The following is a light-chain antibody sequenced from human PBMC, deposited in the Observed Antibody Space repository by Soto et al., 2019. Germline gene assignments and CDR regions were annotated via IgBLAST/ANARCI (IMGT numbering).Light chain of an antibody. CDR2: GAY. CDR1: QSVSSN. Sequence: EVVMAQSPAPLSVSPGERATLSCRASQSVSSNLAWYQQKPGQAPRLLIYGAYTRATGIPARFSGSGSGTEFTLTISSLQAEDFAVYYCQQYNNWPPYTFGQGTQLEIK. V-gene: IGKV3-15*01. J-gene: IGKJ2*01. CDR3: QQYNNWPPYT.